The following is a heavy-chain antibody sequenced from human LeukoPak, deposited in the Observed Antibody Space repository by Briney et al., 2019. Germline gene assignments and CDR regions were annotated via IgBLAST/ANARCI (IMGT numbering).Heavy chain of an antibody. J-gene: IGHJ4*02. V-gene: IGHV3-23*01. Sequence: GGSLRLSCAASGFTFSSYAMNWVRQAPGKGLEWVSTISGSGDSTYYADSVKGRFTISRDNSKNTLYLQMNSLRAEDTAVYYCARGPTRANSTDYWGQGALVTVSS. D-gene: IGHD2/OR15-2a*01. CDR3: ARGPTRANSTDY. CDR1: GFTFSSYA. CDR2: ISGSGDST.